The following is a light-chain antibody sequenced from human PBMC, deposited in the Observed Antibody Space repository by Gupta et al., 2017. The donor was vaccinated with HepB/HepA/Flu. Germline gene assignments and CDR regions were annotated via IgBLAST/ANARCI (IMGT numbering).Light chain of an antibody. V-gene: IGLV2-14*03. CDR3: NSYTTINTVI. J-gene: IGLJ2*01. CDR2: DVS. CDR1: SSDVGDYNY. Sequence: RAITISCIATSSDVGDYNYVSWYQHHPGKVPKLIIYDVSYRPSGVSNRFSGSKSGNTASLTISGLQTEDEAYYYCNSYTTINTVIFGGGTKLTVL.